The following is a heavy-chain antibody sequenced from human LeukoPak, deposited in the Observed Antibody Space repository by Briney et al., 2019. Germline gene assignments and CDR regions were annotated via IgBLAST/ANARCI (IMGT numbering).Heavy chain of an antibody. D-gene: IGHD4-17*01. CDR2: ISGSGGST. V-gene: IGHV3-23*01. CDR3: AKDVRGTMTTYYRGIDY. J-gene: IGHJ4*02. CDR1: GYTSSSYA. Sequence: QSGGSLRLSCAASGYTSSSYAMSWVRQAPGEGLEWVSAISGSGGSTYYADSVKGRFTISRDNSKNTLYLQMNSLRAEDTALYSCAKDVRGTMTTYYRGIDYWGQGTLVTVSS.